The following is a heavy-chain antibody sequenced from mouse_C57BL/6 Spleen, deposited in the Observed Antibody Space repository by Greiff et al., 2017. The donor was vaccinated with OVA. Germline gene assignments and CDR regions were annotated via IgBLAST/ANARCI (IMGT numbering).Heavy chain of an antibody. Sequence: EVKVVESGGGLVKPGGSLKLSCAASGFTFSSYAMSWVRQTPEKRLEWVATISDGGSYTYYPDNVKGRFTISRDNAKNNLYLQMSHLKSEDTAMYYCAREGSNYSYAMDYWGQGTSVTVSS. J-gene: IGHJ4*01. CDR1: GFTFSSYA. D-gene: IGHD2-5*01. CDR2: ISDGGSYT. V-gene: IGHV5-4*01. CDR3: AREGSNYSYAMDY.